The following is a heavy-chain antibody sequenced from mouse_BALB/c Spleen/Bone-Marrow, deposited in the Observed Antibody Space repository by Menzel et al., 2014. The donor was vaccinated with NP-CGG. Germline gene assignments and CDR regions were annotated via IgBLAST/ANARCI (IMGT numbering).Heavy chain of an antibody. V-gene: IGHV10-1*02. CDR1: GFTFNTYA. CDR3: VRHYYGSNYFDY. Sequence: EVKLEESGGGLVQPKGSLKLSCAASGFTFNTYAMNWVRQAPGKGLEWVARIRSKSNDYATYYADSVKDRFTISRDDSQSMLYLQMNNLKTEDTAMYYCVRHYYGSNYFDYWGQGTTLTVSS. CDR2: IRSKSNDYAT. J-gene: IGHJ2*01. D-gene: IGHD1-1*01.